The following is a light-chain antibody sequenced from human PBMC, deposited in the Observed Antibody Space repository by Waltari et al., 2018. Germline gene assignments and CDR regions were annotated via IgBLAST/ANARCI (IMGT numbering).Light chain of an antibody. CDR1: SSNIGNYF. J-gene: IGLJ2*01. CDR3: ATWDNSLTDVV. CDR2: DNN. V-gene: IGLV1-51*01. Sequence: QSVLTQPPSVSAAPGQKVTISCSGSSSNIGNYFVSWYHQLPGAAPKLPISDNNKRPSGFPYRFSASKSGTSATLGITGLQIGDEADYYCATWDNSLTDVVVGGGTKLTVL.